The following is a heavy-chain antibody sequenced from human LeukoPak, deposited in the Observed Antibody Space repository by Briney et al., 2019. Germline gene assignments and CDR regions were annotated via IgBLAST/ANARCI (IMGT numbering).Heavy chain of an antibody. D-gene: IGHD3-22*01. CDR1: GGSISSGSYY. CDR2: IYTSGST. V-gene: IGHV4-61*02. CDR3: ARDVHYYDSSGNFLDAFDI. J-gene: IGHJ3*02. Sequence: SETLSLTCTVSGGSISSGSYYWSWIRQPAGKGLEWIGRIYTSGSTNYNPSLKSRVTISVDTSKNQFSLKLSSVTAADTAVYYCARDVHYYDSSGNFLDAFDIWGQGTMVTVSS.